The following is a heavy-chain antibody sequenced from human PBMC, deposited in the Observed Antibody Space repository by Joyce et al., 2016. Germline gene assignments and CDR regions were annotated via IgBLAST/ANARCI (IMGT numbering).Heavy chain of an antibody. CDR3: AKGPRIAARPNYYYYGMDV. D-gene: IGHD6-6*01. Sequence: EVQLLESGGALVQPGGSLRLSCAASGFTFTNYAMSWVRQAPGRGLEWVSSISSSGGTTHYAESVKGRFTISRDNSKNTLNLQVNSLRAEDTAIYYCAKGPRIAARPNYYYYGMDVWGQGTTVTVSS. V-gene: IGHV3-23*01. J-gene: IGHJ6*02. CDR2: ISSSGGTT. CDR1: GFTFTNYA.